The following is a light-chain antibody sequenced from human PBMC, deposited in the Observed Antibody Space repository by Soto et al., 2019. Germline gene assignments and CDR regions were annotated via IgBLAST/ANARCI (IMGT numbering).Light chain of an antibody. J-gene: IGKJ1*01. CDR2: AAS. Sequence: DIQMTQSPSSLSASVGDRVTITCRASQSITTHVDWYQQQPGRAPNLLIYAASGLQSGVPSRFSGSGSGTDFTLTINSLQSEDFGVYFCQQYDQWWTFGQGTKVDIK. V-gene: IGKV1-NL1*01. CDR3: QQYDQWWT. CDR1: QSITTH.